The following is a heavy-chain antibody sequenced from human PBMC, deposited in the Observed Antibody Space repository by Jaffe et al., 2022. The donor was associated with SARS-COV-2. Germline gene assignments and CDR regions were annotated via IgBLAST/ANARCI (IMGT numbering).Heavy chain of an antibody. CDR3: AKDRTGYSSSWYRNYYYYGMDV. D-gene: IGHD6-13*01. CDR2: ISGDGGST. Sequence: EVQLVESGGGVVQPGGSLRLSCAASGFTFDDYAMHWVRQAPGKGLEWVSLISGDGGSTYYADSVKGRFTISRDNSKNSLYLQMNSLRTEDTALYYCAKDRTGYSSSWYRNYYYYGMDVWGQGTTVTVSS. V-gene: IGHV3-43*02. J-gene: IGHJ6*02. CDR1: GFTFDDYA.